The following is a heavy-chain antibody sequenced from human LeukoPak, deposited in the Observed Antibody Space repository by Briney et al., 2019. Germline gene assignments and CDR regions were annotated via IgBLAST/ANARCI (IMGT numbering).Heavy chain of an antibody. D-gene: IGHD3-22*01. CDR1: SFTFSSYG. CDR3: ARDAAITMIVVVSSWFDP. Sequence: GGSLRLSCAASSFTFSSYGMHWVRQAPGKGLEWVAVTWYDGSNKYYAGSVKGRFTISRDNSKNTLYLQMNSLRAEDTAVYYCARDAAITMIVVVSSWFDPWGQGNLVTVSS. V-gene: IGHV3-33*01. J-gene: IGHJ5*02. CDR2: TWYDGSNK.